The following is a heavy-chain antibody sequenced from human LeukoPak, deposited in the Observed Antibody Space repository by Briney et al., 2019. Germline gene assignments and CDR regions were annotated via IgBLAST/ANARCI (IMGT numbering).Heavy chain of an antibody. CDR1: GYSSSSGYY. J-gene: IGHJ4*02. CDR3: AGYTDYVSY. Sequence: SETLSLTCTVSGYSSSSGYYWGWIRQPPGKGLEWIGSIYHSGSTYYNSSLKSRVTISVDTSQNQFSLKLSSVTAADTAMYYCAGYTDYVSYWGQGTLVTVSS. V-gene: IGHV4-38-2*02. D-gene: IGHD4-17*01. CDR2: IYHSGST.